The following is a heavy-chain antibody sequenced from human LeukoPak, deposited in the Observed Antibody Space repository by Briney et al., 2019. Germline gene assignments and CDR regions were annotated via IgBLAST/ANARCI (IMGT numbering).Heavy chain of an antibody. Sequence: SVKVSCKASGYTFTSYYMHWVRQAPGQGLEWMGRIIPILGIANYAQKFQGRVTITADKSTSTAYMELSSLRSEDTAVYYCARSWAPQWLVLDWGQGTLVTVSS. CDR2: IIPILGIA. D-gene: IGHD6-19*01. J-gene: IGHJ4*02. CDR3: ARSWAPQWLVLD. CDR1: GYTFTSYY. V-gene: IGHV1-69*02.